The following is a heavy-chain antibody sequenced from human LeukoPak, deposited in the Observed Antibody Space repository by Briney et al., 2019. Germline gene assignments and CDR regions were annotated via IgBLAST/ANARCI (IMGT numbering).Heavy chain of an antibody. V-gene: IGHV3-23*01. Sequence: GGSLRLSCAASGFTFSSYSMSWVRKAPGKDLALVSAISGSGGSTYYADSVKGRFTISRDNSKNPLYLQMNSLRAEDTAVYYCAKDSGTTVTGIFDYWGQGTLVTVSS. D-gene: IGHD4-17*01. J-gene: IGHJ4*02. CDR1: GFTFSSYS. CDR2: ISGSGGST. CDR3: AKDSGTTVTGIFDY.